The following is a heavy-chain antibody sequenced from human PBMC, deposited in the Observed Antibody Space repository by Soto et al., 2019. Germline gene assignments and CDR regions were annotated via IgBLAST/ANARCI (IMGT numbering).Heavy chain of an antibody. CDR2: IFSNDEK. CDR1: GFSLSNPRMG. D-gene: IGHD3-10*01. CDR3: ARIRDTMIRGVWYYGMDV. V-gene: IGHV2-26*01. Sequence: QVTLKESGPVLVKPTETLTLTCTVSGFSLSNPRMGVSWIRQPPGKALEWLAHIFSNDEKSYSTSLKSRLTISKDTSKSQVVLTMTNMDPVDTATYYCARIRDTMIRGVWYYGMDVWGQGTTVTVSS. J-gene: IGHJ6*02.